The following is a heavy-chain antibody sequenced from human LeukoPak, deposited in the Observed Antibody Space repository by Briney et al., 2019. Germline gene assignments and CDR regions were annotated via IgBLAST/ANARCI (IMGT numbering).Heavy chain of an antibody. CDR1: GYSFTSYW. Sequence: GESLKISCKGSGYSFTSYWIGWVRQMPGKGLEWMGIIYPGGSDTRYSPSFQGQVTISADKSISTAYLQWSSLKASDTAMYYCARHIGVVVLAGEVNWFDPWGQGTLVTVSS. J-gene: IGHJ5*02. CDR2: IYPGGSDT. V-gene: IGHV5-51*01. D-gene: IGHD2-2*01. CDR3: ARHIGVVVLAGEVNWFDP.